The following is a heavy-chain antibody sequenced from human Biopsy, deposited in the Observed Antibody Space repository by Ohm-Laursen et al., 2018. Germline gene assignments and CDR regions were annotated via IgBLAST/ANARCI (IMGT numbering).Heavy chain of an antibody. Sequence: SETLSLTCAVSGDSVTKYYWSWIPQPPGKGLECIGNIHHSGSTNYNPSIKSRLTISVDTSKNQFSLKMSFVTAAETAVYYCARMDCSGGSCHYYSYGMDVWGQGTTVTVSS. V-gene: IGHV4-4*09. J-gene: IGHJ6*02. D-gene: IGHD2-15*01. CDR2: IHHSGST. CDR1: GDSVTKYY. CDR3: ARMDCSGGSCHYYSYGMDV.